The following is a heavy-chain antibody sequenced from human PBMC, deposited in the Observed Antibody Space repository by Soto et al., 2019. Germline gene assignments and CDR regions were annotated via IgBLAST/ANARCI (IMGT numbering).Heavy chain of an antibody. V-gene: IGHV4-38-2*01. CDR1: GYSISGGFY. J-gene: IGHJ5*02. CDR3: AGVRIFDYWSAP. Sequence: SETLSLTCDGSGYSISGGFYWGWIRQPPGKGLEWIANIYHSGSAYYTPSLKTRVTTSVDTSKNQISLRLNSVTAADTAVYFCAGVRIFDYWSAPWGQGIPVTVSS. D-gene: IGHD3-3*01. CDR2: IYHSGSA.